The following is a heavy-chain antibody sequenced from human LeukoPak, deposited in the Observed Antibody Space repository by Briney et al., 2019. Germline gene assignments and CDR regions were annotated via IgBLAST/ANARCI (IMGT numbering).Heavy chain of an antibody. CDR1: GFTFSSYE. Sequence: GGSLRLSCAASGFTFSSYEMNWVRQAPGKGLEWVSYISSSSSTIYYADSVKGRFTISRDNAKNSLYLQMNSLRDEDTAVYYCARDLREIQLWSISYYYYGMDVWGQGTTVTVSS. CDR3: ARDLREIQLWSISYYYYGMDV. V-gene: IGHV3-48*02. CDR2: ISSSSSTI. J-gene: IGHJ6*02. D-gene: IGHD5-18*01.